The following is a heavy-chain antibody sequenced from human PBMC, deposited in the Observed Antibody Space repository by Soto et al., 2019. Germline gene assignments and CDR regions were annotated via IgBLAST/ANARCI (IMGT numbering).Heavy chain of an antibody. D-gene: IGHD3-22*01. J-gene: IGHJ4*02. CDR1: GFTFSSYW. CDR2: INSDGSST. V-gene: IGHV3-74*01. Sequence: EMQLVESGGGLVQPGGSLRLSCADSGFTFSSYWMHWVRQAPGKGLVWVSRINSDGSSTNYADSVKGRFTISRDNAKNTLYLQMNSLRVEDTAVYYCARKYNYESSGYYYWGQGTLVTVSS. CDR3: ARKYNYESSGYYY.